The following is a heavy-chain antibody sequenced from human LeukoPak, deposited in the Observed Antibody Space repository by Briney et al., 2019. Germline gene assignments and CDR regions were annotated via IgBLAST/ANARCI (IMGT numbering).Heavy chain of an antibody. CDR2: FDPEDGET. J-gene: IGHJ5*02. D-gene: IGHD6-19*01. V-gene: IGHV1-24*01. CDR1: GYTLTELS. CDR3: ATSSSGWSFDP. Sequence: ASVKVSCTVSGYTLTELSMHWVRPAPGKGLEWMGGFDPEDGETIYAQKFQGRVTMTEDTSTDTAYMELSSLRSEDTAVYYCATSSSGWSFDPWGQGTLVTVSS.